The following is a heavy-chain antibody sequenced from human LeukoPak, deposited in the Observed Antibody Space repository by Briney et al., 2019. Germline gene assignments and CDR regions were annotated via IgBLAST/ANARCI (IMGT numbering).Heavy chain of an antibody. V-gene: IGHV4-31*03. J-gene: IGHJ4*02. CDR1: GGSISSGGYY. CDR2: IYYSGST. Sequence: SETLSLTCTVSGGSISSGGYYWSWIRQHPGKGLEWIGYIYYSGSTYYNPSLKSRVTISVDTSKNQFSLKLSSVTAADTAVYYCARGVAAARGIDYWGQGTLVTVSS. D-gene: IGHD6-13*01. CDR3: ARGVAAARGIDY.